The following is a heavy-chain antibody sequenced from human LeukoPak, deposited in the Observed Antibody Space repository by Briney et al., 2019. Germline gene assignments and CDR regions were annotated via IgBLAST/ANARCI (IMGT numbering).Heavy chain of an antibody. CDR1: GLTFSSYS. CDR3: ARDLLIAAAHDY. CDR2: ISSSSSYI. Sequence: GGSLRLSCAASGLTFSSYSMNWVRQAPGKGLEWVSSISSSSSYIYYADSVKGRFTISRDNAKNSLYLQMNSLRAEDTAVYYCARDLLIAAAHDYWGQGTLVTVSS. V-gene: IGHV3-21*01. D-gene: IGHD6-13*01. J-gene: IGHJ4*02.